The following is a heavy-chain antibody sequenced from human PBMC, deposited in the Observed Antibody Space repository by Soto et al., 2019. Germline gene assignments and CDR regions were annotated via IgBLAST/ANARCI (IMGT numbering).Heavy chain of an antibody. V-gene: IGHV1-69*02. CDR2: IIPILGIA. D-gene: IGHD5-12*01. Sequence: SVKVSCKASGGTFSSYTISWVRQAPGQGLEWMGRIIPILGIANYAQKFQGWVTMTRDTSISTAYMELSRLRSDDTAVYYCARGTVATMGFDYWGQGTLVTVSS. J-gene: IGHJ4*02. CDR1: GGTFSSYT. CDR3: ARGTVATMGFDY.